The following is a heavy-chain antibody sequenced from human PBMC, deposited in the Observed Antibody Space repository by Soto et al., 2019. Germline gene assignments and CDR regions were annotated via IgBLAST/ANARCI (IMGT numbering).Heavy chain of an antibody. CDR2: IFSNDEK. Sequence: QVTLKESGPVLLKPTETLTLTCTVSGFSLSNARMVVSWIRQPPGKALEWLAHIFSNDEKSYSTSLKTSLTISKDTSKSQVVLTMPNMDPVDTATYCGARVGGLQFDYYYYYVDCWGTGNTVTVSS. CDR3: ARVGGLQFDYYYYYVDC. V-gene: IGHV2-26*01. CDR1: GFSLSNARMV. D-gene: IGHD4-4*01. J-gene: IGHJ6*03.